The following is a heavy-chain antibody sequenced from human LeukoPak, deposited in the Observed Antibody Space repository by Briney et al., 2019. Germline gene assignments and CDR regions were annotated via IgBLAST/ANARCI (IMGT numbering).Heavy chain of an antibody. CDR1: GGSISSSSYY. J-gene: IGHJ4*02. D-gene: IGHD1-26*01. Sequence: SETLSLTCTVSGGSISSSSYYWGWIRQPPGKGLEWIGSIYYSGSTYYNPSLKSRVTISVDTSKNQFSLKLSSVTAADTAVYYCARDRRGSGSSPFDYWGQGTLVTVSS. CDR3: ARDRRGSGSSPFDY. CDR2: IYYSGST. V-gene: IGHV4-39*07.